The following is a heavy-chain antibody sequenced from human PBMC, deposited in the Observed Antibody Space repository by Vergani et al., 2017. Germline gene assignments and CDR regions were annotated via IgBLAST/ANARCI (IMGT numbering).Heavy chain of an antibody. D-gene: IGHD6-19*01. V-gene: IGHV4-4*07. J-gene: IGHJ6*03. CDR2: IYTSGST. CDR3: AGVKRPGIAVAGTSYYYYYMDV. Sequence: QVQLQESGPGLVKPSETLSLTCTVSGGSISSYYWSWIRQPAGKGLEWIGRIYTSGSTNYNPSLKSRVTMSVDTSKNQFSLKLSSVTAADTAVYYCAGVKRPGIAVAGTSYYYYYMDVWGKGTTVTVSS. CDR1: GGSISSYY.